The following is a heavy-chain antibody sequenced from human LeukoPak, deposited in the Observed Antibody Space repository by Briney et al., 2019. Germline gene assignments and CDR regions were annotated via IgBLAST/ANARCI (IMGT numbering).Heavy chain of an antibody. V-gene: IGHV4-59*01. D-gene: IGHD3-10*01. CDR1: GDSISSYY. J-gene: IGHJ2*01. CDR3: ARLQRITMAGPDYWYFDL. CDR2: ISYSGST. Sequence: SETLSLTCTVSGDSISSYYWSWIRQPPEKGLEWIAYISYSGSTNYNPSLKSRVTISVDTSKTQFSLKMNSVTAADTAVDYCARLQRITMAGPDYWYFDLWGRGTLVTVSS.